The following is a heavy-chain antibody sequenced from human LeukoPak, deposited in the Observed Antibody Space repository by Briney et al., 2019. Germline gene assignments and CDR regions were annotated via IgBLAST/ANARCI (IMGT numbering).Heavy chain of an antibody. D-gene: IGHD5-18*01. V-gene: IGHV3-21*01. Sequence: KTGGSLRLSCAASGFTFSSYAMSWVRQAPGKGLEWVSTISGSGSRTYYADSVKGRFTISRDNAKNSLYLQMNSLRAEDTAVYYCARDYGYSYGLDYWGQGTLVTVSS. CDR2: ISGSGSRT. CDR1: GFTFSSYA. CDR3: ARDYGYSYGLDY. J-gene: IGHJ4*02.